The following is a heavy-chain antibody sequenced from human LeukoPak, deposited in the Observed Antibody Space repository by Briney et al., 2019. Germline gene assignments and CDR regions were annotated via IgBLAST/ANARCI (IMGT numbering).Heavy chain of an antibody. CDR1: GFSLSTNGVG. CDR2: IYWDGDQ. D-gene: IGHD2-21*02. V-gene: IGHV2-5*02. J-gene: IGHJ4*02. CDR3: AHSPEYCGADCYSNFDY. Sequence: SSPTLVNPTQTLTLTCTFSGFSLSTNGVGVGWIRQPPGKALEWLALIYWDGDQRYSPSLNSRLTVTKDTSKNQVVLTMTNMDPVDTGTYYCAHSPEYCGADCYSNFDYWGQGTLVTVSS.